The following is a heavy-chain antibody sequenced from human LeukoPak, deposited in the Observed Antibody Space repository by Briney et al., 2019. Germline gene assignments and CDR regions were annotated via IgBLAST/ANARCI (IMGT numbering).Heavy chain of an antibody. D-gene: IGHD1-7*01. V-gene: IGHV3-23*01. CDR3: AKGGYNWNFSS. J-gene: IGHJ5*02. CDR1: GXTFXXYA. Sequence: SXRXSXXAXGXTFXXYAMSWVRQAPGKGLEWVSAISGSGGSTYYADSVKGRFTISRDNSKNTLYLQMNSLRAEDTAVYYCAKGGYNWNFSSWGQGTLVTVSS. CDR2: ISGSGGST.